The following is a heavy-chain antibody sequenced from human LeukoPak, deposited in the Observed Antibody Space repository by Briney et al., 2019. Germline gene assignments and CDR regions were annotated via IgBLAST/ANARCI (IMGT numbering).Heavy chain of an antibody. CDR1: GYTFTSYA. D-gene: IGHD3-22*01. CDR2: FDPEKGET. J-gene: IGHJ4*02. Sequence: ASVKVSCKASGYTFTSYAMNWVRQAPGKGFEWMGRFDPEKGETIYAQKFQGRVTMTEDTSTDTAYMELSSLRSEDTAVYYCATEGYYDSSGYYTDYWGQGTLVTVSS. CDR3: ATEGYYDSSGYYTDY. V-gene: IGHV1-24*01.